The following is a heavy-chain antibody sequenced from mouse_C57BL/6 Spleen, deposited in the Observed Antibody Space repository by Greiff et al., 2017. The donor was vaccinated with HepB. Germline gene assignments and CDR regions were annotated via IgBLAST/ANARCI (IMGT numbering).Heavy chain of an antibody. CDR3: ARYWLLPDWYFDV. D-gene: IGHD2-3*01. J-gene: IGHJ1*03. CDR2: INPYNGGT. Sequence: EVQLQESGPVLVKPGASVKMSCKASGYTFTDYYMNWVKQSHGKSLEWIGVINPYNGGTSYNQKFKGKATLTVDKSSSTAYMELNSLTSEDSAVYYCARYWLLPDWYFDVWGTGTTVTVSS. CDR1: GYTFTDYY. V-gene: IGHV1-19*01.